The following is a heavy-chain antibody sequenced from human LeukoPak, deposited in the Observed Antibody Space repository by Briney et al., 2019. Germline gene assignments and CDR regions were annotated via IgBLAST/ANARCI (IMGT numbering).Heavy chain of an antibody. CDR3: ARARGPPH. CDR1: GFTFSSYA. V-gene: IGHV3-30-3*01. J-gene: IGHJ4*02. D-gene: IGHD1-14*01. CDR2: ISYDGSNK. Sequence: GGSLRLSCAASGFTFSSYAMHWVRQAPGKGLEWVAVISYDGSNKYYADSVKGRFTISRDNSKNTLYLQMNSLRAEDTAVYYCARARGPPHWGQGTLVTVSS.